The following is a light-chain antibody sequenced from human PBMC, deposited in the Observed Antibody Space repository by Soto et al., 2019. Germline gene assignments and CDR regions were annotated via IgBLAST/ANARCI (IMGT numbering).Light chain of an antibody. CDR1: SSDVVGYNY. Sequence: QSVLTQPASVSGSPGQSITISCTGTSSDVVGYNYVSWYQQYPGKAPKLMIYDVSNRPSGVSNRFSGSKSGNTASLTISGLQTEDEADYYCSPYTSSSTLGNVFGTGTKVTVL. CDR3: SPYTSSSTLGNV. V-gene: IGLV2-14*01. CDR2: DVS. J-gene: IGLJ1*01.